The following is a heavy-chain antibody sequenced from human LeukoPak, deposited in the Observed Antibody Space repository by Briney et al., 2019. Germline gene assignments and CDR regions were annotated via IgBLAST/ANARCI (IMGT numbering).Heavy chain of an antibody. CDR3: ASGYSYGYLYY. J-gene: IGHJ4*02. CDR1: GFTFSSYS. Sequence: GGSLRLSCAASGFTFSSYSMNWVRQAPGKGLEWVSYISSSSSTIYYADSVKGRFTISRDNAKNSLYLQMNSLRAEDTAVYYCASGYSYGYLYYWGQGTLVTVSS. D-gene: IGHD5-18*01. CDR2: ISSSSSTI. V-gene: IGHV3-48*01.